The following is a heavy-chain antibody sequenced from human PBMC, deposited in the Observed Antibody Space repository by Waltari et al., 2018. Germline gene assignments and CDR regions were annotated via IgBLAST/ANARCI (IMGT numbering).Heavy chain of an antibody. CDR1: GYRFPSYW. J-gene: IGHJ6*03. Sequence: EVQLVQSGAEVKKPGESLKISCKGSGYRFPSYWIGWVRQMPGKGLEWMGIFYPGDSDTRYIPSFQGQVTMSADKSNSTAYLQWSSLKASDTAMYYCARVTKGGSAWSQGGHYYYYMDVWGKGTTVIVSS. D-gene: IGHD6-19*01. V-gene: IGHV5-51*01. CDR3: ARVTKGGSAWSQGGHYYYYMDV. CDR2: FYPGDSDT.